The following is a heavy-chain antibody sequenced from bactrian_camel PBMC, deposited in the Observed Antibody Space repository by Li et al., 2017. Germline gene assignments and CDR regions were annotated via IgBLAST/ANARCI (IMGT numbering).Heavy chain of an antibody. CDR2: IDSVGRV. J-gene: IGHJ6*01. CDR3: GASSVCPPYGTNWGSWPDFGN. CDR1: VVRYSFGC. V-gene: IGHV3S53*01. Sequence: SGGGSVQAGGSLRLSCLASVVRYSFGCTAWFRQAPGKEREGVASIDSVGRVSYADSVKGRFTISRDNAKNTVFLQIDSLKPEDTAMYYCGASSVCPPYGTNWGSWPDFGNWGRGTQVTVS. D-gene: IGHD6*01.